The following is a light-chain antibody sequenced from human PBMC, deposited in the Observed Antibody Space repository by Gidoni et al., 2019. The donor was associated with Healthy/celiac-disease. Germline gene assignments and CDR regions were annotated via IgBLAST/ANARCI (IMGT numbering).Light chain of an antibody. J-gene: IGKJ1*01. Sequence: DIQMTQSPSSLSASVGDRVTIPCRDSQSSSSYLNWYQQKQGKAPKILIYAASSLQSGVPSRFSGSGSGIYFTLTISSLQPEDFSTYYWQQSYSTPKTFGQGTKVEIK. CDR2: AAS. CDR1: QSSSSY. V-gene: IGKV1-39*01. CDR3: QQSYSTPKT.